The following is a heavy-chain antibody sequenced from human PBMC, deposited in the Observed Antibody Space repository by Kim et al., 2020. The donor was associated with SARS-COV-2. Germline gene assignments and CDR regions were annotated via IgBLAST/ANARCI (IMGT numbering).Heavy chain of an antibody. J-gene: IGHJ4*01. CDR1: GFTFSIYA. CDR2: ISGSGTNT. Sequence: GGSLRLSCAASGFTFSIYAMSWVRQAPGKGLEWVSAISGSGTNTYYADSVKGRFTISRDNSKNTVYLQMNSLGAADTAIYYCANIPREVAHYWGHGTLVTVSS. D-gene: IGHD2-21*01. V-gene: IGHV3-23*01. CDR3: ANIPREVAHY.